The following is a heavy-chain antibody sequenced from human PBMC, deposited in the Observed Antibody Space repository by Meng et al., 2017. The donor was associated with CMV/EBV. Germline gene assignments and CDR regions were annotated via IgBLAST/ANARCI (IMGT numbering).Heavy chain of an antibody. CDR2: IYYSGST. V-gene: IGHV4-30-4*02. CDR1: GGAISRGDYY. Sequence: QRPPQWARPRPAKPPSTLSPACTVSGGAISRGDYYWSSIRQPPEKVLEWIGYIYYSGSTYHNPSLKSRVTISVDTSKIQFSLKLSSVTAADTAVYYCARVTSRVAGAFDYWGQGTLVTVSS. CDR3: ARVTSRVAGAFDY. D-gene: IGHD1-14*01. J-gene: IGHJ4*02.